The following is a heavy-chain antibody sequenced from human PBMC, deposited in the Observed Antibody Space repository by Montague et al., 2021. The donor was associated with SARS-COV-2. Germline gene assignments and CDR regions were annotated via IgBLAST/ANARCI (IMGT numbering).Heavy chain of an antibody. CDR2: IDWDDDK. CDR3: ARMPVLLWFGELGYYGMDV. V-gene: IGHV2-70*01. D-gene: IGHD3-10*01. Sequence: VKTTQTLTLTCTFSGFSLSTSGMCVSWIRQPPGKALEWLALIDWDDDKYYSTSLKTRLTISKDTSKNQVVLTMTNMDPVDTATYYCARMPVLLWFGELGYYGMDVWGQGTTVTVSS. J-gene: IGHJ6*02. CDR1: GFSLSTSGMC.